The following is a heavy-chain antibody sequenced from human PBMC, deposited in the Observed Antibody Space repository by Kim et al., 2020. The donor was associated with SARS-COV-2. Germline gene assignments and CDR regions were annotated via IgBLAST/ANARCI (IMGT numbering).Heavy chain of an antibody. CDR1: GGTFSSYA. D-gene: IGHD3-22*01. CDR3: ARDGATMIVVVITNTYYYGMDV. J-gene: IGHJ6*02. CDR2: IIPILGIA. V-gene: IGHV1-69*04. Sequence: SVKVSCKASGGTFSSYAISWVRQPPGQVLEWMGRIIPILGIANYAQKFQGRVTITADKSTSTAYMELSSRRSEDTAVYYCARDGATMIVVVITNTYYYGMDVGGQGTTVTVSS.